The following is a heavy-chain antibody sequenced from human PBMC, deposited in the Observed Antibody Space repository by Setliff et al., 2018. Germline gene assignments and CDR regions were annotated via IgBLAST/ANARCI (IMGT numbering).Heavy chain of an antibody. J-gene: IGHJ4*02. V-gene: IGHV3-72*01. CDR2: SRNKANGYTT. CDR1: GFTFSEYY. D-gene: IGHD3-16*01. Sequence: PGGSLRLSCAVSGFTFSEYYMDWVRQAPGKGPEWIGRSRNKANGYTTEFAASVKGRFTISRDDSQNSLYLQMNSLKTEDTAVYYCTRATPDSRNYYYTADYWGQGTLVTVSS. CDR3: TRATPDSRNYYYTADY.